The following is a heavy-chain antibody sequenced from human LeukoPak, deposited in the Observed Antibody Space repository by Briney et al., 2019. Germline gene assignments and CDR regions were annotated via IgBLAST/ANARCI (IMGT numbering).Heavy chain of an antibody. V-gene: IGHV3-23*01. D-gene: IGHD6-19*01. J-gene: IGHJ4*02. CDR3: AGSVAGTFGFYFDY. Sequence: PGGSLRLSCAASGFTLSSYAMSWVRQAPGKGLEWVSAISGSGGSTYNADSVKGRFTISRDNSKNTLYLQMNSLRAEDTAVYYCAGSVAGTFGFYFDYWGQGTLVTVSS. CDR2: ISGSGGST. CDR1: GFTLSSYA.